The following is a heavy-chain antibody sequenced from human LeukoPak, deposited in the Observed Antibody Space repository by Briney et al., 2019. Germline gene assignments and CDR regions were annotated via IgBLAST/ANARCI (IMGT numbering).Heavy chain of an antibody. V-gene: IGHV1-18*01. CDR2: ISAYNGNT. CDR3: ARKYYDILTGYPTTDY. CDR1: GYTFTSYG. D-gene: IGHD3-9*01. J-gene: IGHJ4*02. Sequence: ASVTVSCKASGYTFTSYGISWVRQAPGQGLEWMGWISAYNGNTNYAQKLQGRVTMTTDTSTSTAYMELRSLRSDDTAVYYCARKYYDILTGYPTTDYWGQGTLVTVSS.